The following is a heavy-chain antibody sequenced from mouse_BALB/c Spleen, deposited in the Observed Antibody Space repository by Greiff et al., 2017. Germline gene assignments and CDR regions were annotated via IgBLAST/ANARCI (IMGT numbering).Heavy chain of an antibody. Sequence: EVMLVESGGGLVQPGGSLKLSCAASGFTFSSYTMSWVRQTPEKRLEWVAYISNGGGSTYYPDTVKGRFTISRDNAKNTLYLQMSSLKSEDTAMYYCARQDDYGPFDYWGQGTTLTVSS. CDR2: ISNGGGST. D-gene: IGHD2-4*01. CDR1: GFTFSSYT. V-gene: IGHV5-12-2*01. J-gene: IGHJ2*01. CDR3: ARQDDYGPFDY.